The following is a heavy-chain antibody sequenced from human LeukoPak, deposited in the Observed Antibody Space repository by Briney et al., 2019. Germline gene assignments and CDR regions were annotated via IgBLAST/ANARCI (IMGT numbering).Heavy chain of an antibody. J-gene: IGHJ4*02. CDR3: ARDRVSYSSSGLTY. D-gene: IGHD6-13*01. V-gene: IGHV1-18*04. CDR1: GYTFTSYI. Sequence: GASVKVSCKASGYTFTSYIINWVRQAPGQGLEWMGWINAYNGNTNYAQKLQGRVTMTTDTSTSTAYMELRSLRSDDTAVNYCARDRVSYSSSGLTYWGQGTLVTVSS. CDR2: INAYNGNT.